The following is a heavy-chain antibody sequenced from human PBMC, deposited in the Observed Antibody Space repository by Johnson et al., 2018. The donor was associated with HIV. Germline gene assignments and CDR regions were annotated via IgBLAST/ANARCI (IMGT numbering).Heavy chain of an antibody. J-gene: IGHJ3*02. CDR2: ISYNGNST. Sequence: QMQLVESGGGVVQPGRSLRLSCAASAFTFRSFGMHWVRQAPGKGLQWVAVISYNGNSTDYANSVKGRFTISRDNSKNTLYLQMNSLRVEDTAVYYCAKDIEYSSSLGAFDIWGQGTMVTVSS. V-gene: IGHV3-30*18. CDR3: AKDIEYSSSLGAFDI. CDR1: AFTFRSFG. D-gene: IGHD6-6*01.